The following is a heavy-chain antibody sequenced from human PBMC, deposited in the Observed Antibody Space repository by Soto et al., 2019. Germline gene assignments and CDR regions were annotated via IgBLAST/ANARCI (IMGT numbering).Heavy chain of an antibody. CDR2: ISGSGGST. Sequence: GGSLRLSCAASGFTFSSYAMSWVRQAPGKGLEWVSAISGSGGSTYYADSVKGRFTISRDNSKNTLYLQMNSLRAEDTAVYYCAKDAGYSFYSDYEGYWCQGTLVTVSS. J-gene: IGHJ4*02. V-gene: IGHV3-23*01. CDR1: GFTFSSYA. D-gene: IGHD3-3*01. CDR3: AKDAGYSFYSDYEGY.